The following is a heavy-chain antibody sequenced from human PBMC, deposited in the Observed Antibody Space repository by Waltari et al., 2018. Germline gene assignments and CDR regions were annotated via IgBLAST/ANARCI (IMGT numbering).Heavy chain of an antibody. J-gene: IGHJ4*02. D-gene: IGHD2-21*02. CDR3: ARGRGDYYTRDFDY. CDR1: GGTFRSYA. Sequence: QVQLVQSGAAVKKPGSSVKVSCKASGGTFRSYAISWVRQPPGQGLAGMGVIIPIFGTANDAQKFQGRVTMTADESTSTAYMELSSLRSEDTAVYYCARGRGDYYTRDFDYWGQGTLVTVSS. CDR2: IIPIFGTA. V-gene: IGHV1-69*13.